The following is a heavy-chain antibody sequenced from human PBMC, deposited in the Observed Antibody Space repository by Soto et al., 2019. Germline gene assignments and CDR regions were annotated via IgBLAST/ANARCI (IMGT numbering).Heavy chain of an antibody. CDR3: EREKYDIWTSYFYY. CDR1: VFTVSGNY. J-gene: IGHJ4*02. Sequence: PCGSLILSYAASVFTVSGNYMSWVRQAPGKGLEWVSVIFSGGSTFYAGSLRGRFSISRDNSKNTLYLQMNSLRAEDSAVYYCEREKYDIWTSYFYYWGQGTLVTVYS. CDR2: IFSGGST. D-gene: IGHD3-9*01. V-gene: IGHV3-53*01.